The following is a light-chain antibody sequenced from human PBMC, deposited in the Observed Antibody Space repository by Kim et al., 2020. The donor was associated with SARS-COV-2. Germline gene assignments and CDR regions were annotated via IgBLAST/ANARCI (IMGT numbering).Light chain of an antibody. CDR2: DVS. CDR3: SSYTSSSTWV. V-gene: IGLV2-14*03. CDR1: SSDVGGHNY. Sequence: QSALTQPASVSGSPGQSITISCTGTSSDVGGHNYVCLYQQHPGKAPKLMIYDVSSRPSGVSNRFSGSKSGNTASLTISGLQAEDEADYYCSSYTSSSTWVFGGGTQLTVL. J-gene: IGLJ3*02.